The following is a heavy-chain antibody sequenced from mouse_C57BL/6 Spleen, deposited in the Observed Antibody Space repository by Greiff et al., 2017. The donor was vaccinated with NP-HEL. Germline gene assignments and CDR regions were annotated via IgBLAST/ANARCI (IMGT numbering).Heavy chain of an antibody. Sequence: VQLQESGAELVRPGASVTLSCKASGYTFTDYEMHWVKQTPVHGLEWIGAIDPETGGTAYNQKFKGKAILTADKSSSTAYMELRSLTSEDSAVYYCTEWLLQGYWGQGTTLTVSS. D-gene: IGHD2-3*01. CDR1: GYTFTDYE. CDR3: TEWLLQGY. V-gene: IGHV1-15*01. J-gene: IGHJ2*01. CDR2: IDPETGGT.